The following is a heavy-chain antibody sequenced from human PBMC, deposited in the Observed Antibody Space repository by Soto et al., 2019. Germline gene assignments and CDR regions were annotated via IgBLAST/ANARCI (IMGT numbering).Heavy chain of an antibody. V-gene: IGHV1-69*01. D-gene: IGHD1-26*01. J-gene: IGHJ4*02. CDR2: VNPIFGTA. CDR1: GGTFSSYA. Sequence: QVQLVQSGAEVKKPGSSVKVSCKASGGTFSSYAISWVRQAPGQGLEWMGWVNPIFGTANYAQKFQGRVTITADESTSTADMELRSLRSEDTAVYYCARDLGPNSGPDDDYWGQGTLVTVSS. CDR3: ARDLGPNSGPDDDY.